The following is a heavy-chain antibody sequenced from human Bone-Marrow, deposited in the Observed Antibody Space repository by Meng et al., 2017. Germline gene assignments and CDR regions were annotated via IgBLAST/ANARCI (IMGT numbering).Heavy chain of an antibody. D-gene: IGHD6-25*01. Sequence: QTLPVQPGADGKKPGASVNVSCKPSGYNFPAYYTHWLRRAPGPGLEWMGRINPKSGDTHYAQKFQARVTMTGDTSISTAYMELSGLRSDDTAMYYCARDEDISAAGKLFGDYWGQGTLVTVSS. CDR3: ARDEDISAAGKLFGDY. CDR1: GYNFPAYY. CDR2: INPKSGDT. J-gene: IGHJ4*02. V-gene: IGHV1-2*06.